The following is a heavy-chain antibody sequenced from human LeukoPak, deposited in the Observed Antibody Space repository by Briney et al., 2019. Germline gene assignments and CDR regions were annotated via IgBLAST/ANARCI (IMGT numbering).Heavy chain of an antibody. CDR1: GFTFSSYA. CDR3: AKWRDSSGYYEKAYYFDY. D-gene: IGHD3-22*01. Sequence: GGSLRLSCAASGFTFSSYAMSWVRQAPGKGLEWVSAISGSGGSTYYADSVKGRLTISRDNSKNTLYLQMNSLRAEDTAVYYCAKWRDSSGYYEKAYYFDYWGQGTLVTVSS. J-gene: IGHJ4*02. V-gene: IGHV3-23*01. CDR2: ISGSGGST.